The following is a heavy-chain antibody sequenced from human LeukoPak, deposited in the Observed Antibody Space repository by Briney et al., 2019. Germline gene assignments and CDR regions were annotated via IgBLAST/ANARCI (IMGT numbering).Heavy chain of an antibody. J-gene: IGHJ5*02. CDR1: GFAFRDYA. V-gene: IGHV4-34*01. D-gene: IGHD3-10*01. CDR3: ATGTHYYGSGSYPNWFDP. CDR2: INHSGST. Sequence: GSLRLSCTVSGFAFRDYAMSWIRQPPGKGLEWIGEINHSGSTNYNPSLKSRVTISVDTSKNQFSLKLSSVTAADTAVYYCATGTHYYGSGSYPNWFDPWGQGTLVTVSS.